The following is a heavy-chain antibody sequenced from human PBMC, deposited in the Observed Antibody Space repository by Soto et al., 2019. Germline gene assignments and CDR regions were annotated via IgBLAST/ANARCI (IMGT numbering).Heavy chain of an antibody. J-gene: IGHJ4*02. CDR1: GYTFTGYY. CDR3: ARDRKARRDIVVVPAASPFDY. V-gene: IGHV1-2*02. D-gene: IGHD2-2*01. CDR2: INPNSGGT. Sequence: ASVKVSCKASGYTFTGYYMHCVRQAPGQGLEWMGWINPNSGGTNYAQKFQGRVTMTRDTSISTACMELSRLRSDDTAVYYCARDRKARRDIVVVPAASPFDYWGQGTLVTVSS.